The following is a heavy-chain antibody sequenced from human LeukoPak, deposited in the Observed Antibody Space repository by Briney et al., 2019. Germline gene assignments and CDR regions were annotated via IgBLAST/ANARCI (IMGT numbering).Heavy chain of an antibody. CDR1: DYSVSSVYY. V-gene: IGHV4-38-2*02. D-gene: IGHD3-16*01. Sequence: PSETLSLTCSVSDYSVSSVYYWGWIRQPPGKGLEWIGSIYHSGSTYYNPSLKSRVTISLDTFKNQFSLKVSSVTAADTAVYYCARDPGGSGYLNYWGQGTLVTVSS. J-gene: IGHJ4*02. CDR3: ARDPGGSGYLNY. CDR2: IYHSGST.